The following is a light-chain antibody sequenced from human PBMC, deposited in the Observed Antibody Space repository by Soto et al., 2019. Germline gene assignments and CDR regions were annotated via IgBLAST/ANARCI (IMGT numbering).Light chain of an antibody. Sequence: DIQLTQSPSFLSASVGDRVTISCRASQGISSYLAWYQQTPGKAPKLLIYASSILQSGVPSRFSGGGSGTELALTRSSLLPEDDATYYCQQLDTFPVTVRQVTRLAI. CDR2: ASS. CDR3: QQLDTFPVT. V-gene: IGKV1-9*01. CDR1: QGISSY. J-gene: IGKJ5*01.